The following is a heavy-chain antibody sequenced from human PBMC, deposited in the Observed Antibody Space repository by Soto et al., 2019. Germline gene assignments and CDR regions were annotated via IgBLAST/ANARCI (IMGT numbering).Heavy chain of an antibody. CDR1: GGSISSNNW. V-gene: IGHV4-4*02. J-gene: IGHJ4*02. CDR3: ARGLILDY. CDR2: IYHSGST. D-gene: IGHD3-16*01. Sequence: QVQLQESGPGLVKPSGTLSLTCAVSGGSISSNNWWSWVRQPPGKGLEWIGEIYHSGSTNYNPSLKRRGTIAVDKSKYQFSLKLSSGAAADTAVFYLARGLILDYWGQGTLVTVSS.